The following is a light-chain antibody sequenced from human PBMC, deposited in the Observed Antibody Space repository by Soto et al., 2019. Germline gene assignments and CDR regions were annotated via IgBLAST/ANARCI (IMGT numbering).Light chain of an antibody. V-gene: IGLV2-8*01. CDR3: SSYAGSDNYVV. CDR2: EVT. Sequence: QSVLTQPPSASGSPGQSVTISCTGTSSDVGGYNYVSWYQQHPGKAPKLMSYEVTKRPSGVPDRFSGSKSGNTASLTVSGLQADDEANYYCSSYAGSDNYVVFGGGTKLTVL. J-gene: IGLJ2*01. CDR1: SSDVGGYNY.